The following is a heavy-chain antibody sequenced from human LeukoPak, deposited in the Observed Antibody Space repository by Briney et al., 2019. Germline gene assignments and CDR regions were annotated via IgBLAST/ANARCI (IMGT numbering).Heavy chain of an antibody. CDR1: GFTFSSDW. D-gene: IGHD5-12*01. CDR2: INSDGSST. V-gene: IGHV3-74*01. J-gene: IGHJ4*02. CDR3: ARVAGYSGYDYGADY. Sequence: GGSLRLSCAASGFTFSSDWMHWVRQAPGKGLVWVSRINSDGSSTSYADSLKGRFTISRDNAKNTLYLQMNSLRVEDTAVYYCARVAGYSGYDYGADYWGQGTLVTVSS.